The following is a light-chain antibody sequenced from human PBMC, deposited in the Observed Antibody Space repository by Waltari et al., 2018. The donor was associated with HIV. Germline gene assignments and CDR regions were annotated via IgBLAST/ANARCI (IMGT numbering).Light chain of an antibody. CDR2: GAS. V-gene: IGKV3-15*01. Sequence: EIVMTQSPAPLSVSPGERATVSCRASQSVSSDLAWYQQKPGQAPRLLIYGASTRATGIPGRFSGSRSGTEFTLTISSLQSEDFGVYYCLQYSNWPLYTFGQGTNLEVK. CDR3: LQYSNWPLYT. CDR1: QSVSSD. J-gene: IGKJ2*01.